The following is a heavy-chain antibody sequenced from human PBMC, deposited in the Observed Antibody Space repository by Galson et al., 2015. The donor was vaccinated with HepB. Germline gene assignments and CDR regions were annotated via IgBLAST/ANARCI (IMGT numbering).Heavy chain of an antibody. D-gene: IGHD2-2*01. J-gene: IGHJ5*02. CDR2: IYYSGST. CDR3: ARVRAIVVPADNWFDP. Sequence: TLSLTCAVSGGSISSGGYYWSWIRQHPGKGLEWIGYIYYSGSTYYNPSLKSRVTISVDTSKNQFSLKLSSVTAADTAVYYCARVRAIVVPADNWFDPWGQGTLVTVSS. V-gene: IGHV4-31*11. CDR1: GGSISSGGYY.